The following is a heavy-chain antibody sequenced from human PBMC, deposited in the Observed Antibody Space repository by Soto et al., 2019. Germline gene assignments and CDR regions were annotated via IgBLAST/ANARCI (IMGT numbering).Heavy chain of an antibody. CDR1: GLTFSSYA. V-gene: IGHV3-23*01. CDR3: AQGGLYGPAY. J-gene: IGHJ4*02. D-gene: IGHD2-8*01. CDR2: ISGSGGST. Sequence: GGSLRLSCAASGLTFSSYAMTWVRQAPGKGLEWVSAISGSGGSTNYADSVKGRFTISRDNSKNTLYLQMNSLRAEDTALYYCAQGGLYGPAYWGQGTLVTVSS.